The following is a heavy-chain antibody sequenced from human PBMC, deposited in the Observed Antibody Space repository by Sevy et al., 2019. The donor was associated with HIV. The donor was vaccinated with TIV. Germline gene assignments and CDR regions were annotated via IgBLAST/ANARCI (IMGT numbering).Heavy chain of an antibody. V-gene: IGHV4-59*08. CDR2: IYYNGHI. D-gene: IGHD1-26*01. CDR3: AGENAWGRGYS. Sequence: SETLSLTCTVSGGSITSLYWNWIRQPPGKGLEWIANIYYNGHINYNPSLKSRVTLSLDPSKNQFPLRRSSVTAADTAMYYCAGENAWGRGYSWGQGTLVTVSS. J-gene: IGHJ4*02. CDR1: GGSITSLY.